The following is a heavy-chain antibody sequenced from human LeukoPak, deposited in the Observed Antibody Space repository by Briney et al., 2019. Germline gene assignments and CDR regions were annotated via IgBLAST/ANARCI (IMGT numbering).Heavy chain of an antibody. CDR2: AGESVHTT. V-gene: IGHV3-23*01. Sequence: QTGGSLRLSCAASGFTFATYGISWVRQAPGKGLEWVSVAGESVHTTHYADSVKGRFIISSDNSKNTVHLQMNSLRAEDTAVYYCAKDSFTVVRGVGSDDGFAVWGQGTMVTVSS. D-gene: IGHD3-10*01. CDR1: GFTFATYG. CDR3: AKDSFTVVRGVGSDDGFAV. J-gene: IGHJ3*01.